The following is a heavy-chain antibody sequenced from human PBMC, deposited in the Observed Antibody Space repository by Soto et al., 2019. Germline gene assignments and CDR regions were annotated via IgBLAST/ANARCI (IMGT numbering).Heavy chain of an antibody. CDR1: GGSISSGVYY. CDR2: IYYSGST. J-gene: IGHJ6*02. Sequence: QVQLQESGPGLVKPSQTLSLTCTVSGGSISSGVYYWSWIRQHPGKGLEWIGYIYYSGSTYYNTSLKCRVTISVDTSKNQFSLKLRSVTVADTAVYYFARDSRSVTFGYYGMDVWGQGTTVSVS. V-gene: IGHV4-31*03. D-gene: IGHD3-3*01. CDR3: ARDSRSVTFGYYGMDV.